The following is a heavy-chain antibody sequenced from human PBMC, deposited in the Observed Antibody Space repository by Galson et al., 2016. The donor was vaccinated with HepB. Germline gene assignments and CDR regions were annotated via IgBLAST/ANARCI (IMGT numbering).Heavy chain of an antibody. CDR3: ARARRYCASRSCYFDP. D-gene: IGHD2-2*01. CDR2: IFHSGSA. V-gene: IGHV4-4*02. J-gene: IGHJ5*02. Sequence: IRQPPGKGLEWIGEIFHSGSANYNPSLKSRVTISLDKSNNHISLKLSSVTAADTAVYYCARARRYCASRSCYFDPWGQGTLVTVSS.